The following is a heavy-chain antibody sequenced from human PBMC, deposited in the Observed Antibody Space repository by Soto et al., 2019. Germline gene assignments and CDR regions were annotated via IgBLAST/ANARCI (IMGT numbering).Heavy chain of an antibody. CDR3: ARDGALAAAGKYYYYYMDV. V-gene: IGHV1-2*04. D-gene: IGHD6-13*01. Sequence: ASVKVSCKASGYTFTGYYMHWVRQAPGQGLEWMGWINPNSGGTNYAQKYQGWVTMTRDTSISTAYMELSRLKSDNTAVYYYARDGALAAAGKYYYYYMDVWGKGTTVTVSS. CDR1: GYTFTGYY. CDR2: INPNSGGT. J-gene: IGHJ6*03.